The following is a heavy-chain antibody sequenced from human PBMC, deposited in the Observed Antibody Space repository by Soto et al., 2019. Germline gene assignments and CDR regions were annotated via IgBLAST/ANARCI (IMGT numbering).Heavy chain of an antibody. V-gene: IGHV1-18*04. CDR2: ISAYNGNT. Sequence: SAKVCFKASCYTFTSYGISWVRQAPGQGLEWMGWISAYNGNTNYAQKLQGRVTMTTDTSTSTAYMELRSLRSDDTAVYYCAREELLLWPGTDYWGQGTLVTVSS. J-gene: IGHJ4*02. D-gene: IGHD1-26*01. CDR3: AREELLLWPGTDY. CDR1: CYTFTSYG.